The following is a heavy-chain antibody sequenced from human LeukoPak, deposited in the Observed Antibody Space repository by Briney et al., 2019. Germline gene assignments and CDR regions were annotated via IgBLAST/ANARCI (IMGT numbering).Heavy chain of an antibody. CDR2: ISGDGNTT. CDR3: AKDFNGLGSAFDI. Sequence: GGSLRLSCAASEFTFDDFAMHWVRQAPGKGLEWVSLISGDGNTTYCADSVKGRLTISRDNSKNSLFLQMNSLRTEDTALYFCAKDFNGLGSAFDIWGQGTMVTVSS. J-gene: IGHJ3*02. V-gene: IGHV3-43*02. CDR1: EFTFDDFA. D-gene: IGHD2-21*01.